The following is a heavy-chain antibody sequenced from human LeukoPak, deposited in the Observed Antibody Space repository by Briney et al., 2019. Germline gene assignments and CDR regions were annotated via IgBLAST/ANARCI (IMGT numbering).Heavy chain of an antibody. Sequence: GASVKVSCKASGYTFTSYGISWVRQAPGQGLEWMGWTSAYNGNTNYAQKLQGRVTMTTDTSTSTAYMELRSLRSDDTAVYYCARDRADYGSGSYYNQNWFDPWGQGTLVTVSS. CDR3: ARDRADYGSGSYYNQNWFDP. V-gene: IGHV1-18*01. D-gene: IGHD3-10*01. CDR2: TSAYNGNT. J-gene: IGHJ5*02. CDR1: GYTFTSYG.